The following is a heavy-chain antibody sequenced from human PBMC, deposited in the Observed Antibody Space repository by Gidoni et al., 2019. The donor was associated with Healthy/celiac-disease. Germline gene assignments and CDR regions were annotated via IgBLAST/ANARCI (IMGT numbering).Heavy chain of an antibody. D-gene: IGHD2-8*01. CDR2: MNPNSGNT. J-gene: IGHJ4*02. CDR1: GYTFTSYD. V-gene: IGHV1-8*02. CDR3: ARYGSYCTNGVCYSQFDY. Sequence: QVHLVQSGAEVQQSGASAKVSCLASGYTFTSYDINWVRQAPGPGFEWMGWMNPNSGNTGYAQKFQDRVTMTRNTSISTAYMELSSLGSEDTAVYYCARYGSYCTNGVCYSQFDYWGQGTLVTVSS.